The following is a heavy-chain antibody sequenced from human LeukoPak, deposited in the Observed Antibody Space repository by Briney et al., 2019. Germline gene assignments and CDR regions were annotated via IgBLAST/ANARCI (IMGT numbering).Heavy chain of an antibody. V-gene: IGHV1-2*02. Sequence: ASVKVSCKASGYTFTAYYVHWVRQAPGQGLEWMGWINPNSGGTNYAQKFQGRVTMTRDTSISTAYMELSRLRSDDTAVYYCARVVLSHYDAFDIWGQGTMVTVSS. CDR2: INPNSGGT. CDR1: GYTFTAYY. J-gene: IGHJ3*02. CDR3: ARVVLSHYDAFDI. D-gene: IGHD2-8*01.